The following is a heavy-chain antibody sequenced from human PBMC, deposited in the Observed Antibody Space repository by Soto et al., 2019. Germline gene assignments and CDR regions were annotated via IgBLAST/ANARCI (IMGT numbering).Heavy chain of an antibody. D-gene: IGHD4-17*01. CDR2: TYYRSKWYN. J-gene: IGHJ5*02. CDR1: GDSVSSNSAA. V-gene: IGHV6-1*01. CDR3: ARAPHTYDYGDYCVDP. Sequence: KQSQTLSLTCAISGDSVSSNSAAWTWIRQSPSRGLEWLGRTYYRSKWYNDYAVSVKSRITINPDTSKNQFSLQLNSVIPEDTAGYYCARAPHTYDYGDYCVDPWGQGTLVTVSS.